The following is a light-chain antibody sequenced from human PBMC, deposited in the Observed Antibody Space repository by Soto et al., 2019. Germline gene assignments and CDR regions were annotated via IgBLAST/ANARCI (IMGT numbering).Light chain of an antibody. CDR2: GAS. V-gene: IGKV3-15*01. J-gene: IGKJ1*01. CDR3: QQYNNWPRT. CDR1: QSVRSH. Sequence: EVVMTQSPATLSVSPGERATLSCRASQSVRSHLAWYQQKPGQAPRLLIYGASTRATGIPARFSGSGSGTEFTLTINSLQSEDFAVYYCQQYNNWPRTFGQGTKVDI.